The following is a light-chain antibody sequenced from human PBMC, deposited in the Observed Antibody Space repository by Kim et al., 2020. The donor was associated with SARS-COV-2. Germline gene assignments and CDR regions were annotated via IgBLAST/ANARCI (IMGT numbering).Light chain of an antibody. CDR2: GVS. CDR1: QTVSSNY. V-gene: IGKV3-20*01. J-gene: IGKJ2*01. Sequence: EVVLTQSPGTLSLSPGERATLSCRASQTVSSNYLAWYQQKPGQAPRLLIYGVSSRATGIPDRFSGSGSGTDFTLTISRLEPEDFALYYCQQFGSSPPYTFGQGTKLEI. CDR3: QQFGSSPPYT.